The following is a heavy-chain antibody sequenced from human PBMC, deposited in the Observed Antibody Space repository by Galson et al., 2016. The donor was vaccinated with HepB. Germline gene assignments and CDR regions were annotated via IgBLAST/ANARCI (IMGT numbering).Heavy chain of an antibody. CDR2: ISGSGDTI. J-gene: IGHJ4*02. V-gene: IGHV3-23*01. CDR3: AKGGVVVLIATPLS. D-gene: IGHD2-15*01. CDR1: GFPFSSYA. Sequence: SLRLSCAASGFPFSSYAMNWVRQRPGKGLEWVAVISGSGDTIFYADSVKGRFTISRDNSEKTLSLQMSSLRVKDTGVYYCAKGGVVVLIATPLSWGQGTRVTVSS.